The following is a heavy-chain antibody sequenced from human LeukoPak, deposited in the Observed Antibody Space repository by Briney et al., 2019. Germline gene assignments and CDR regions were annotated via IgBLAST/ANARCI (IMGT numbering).Heavy chain of an antibody. V-gene: IGHV4-34*01. CDR1: GGSFSGYY. CDR3: ARGGGYNWFDP. Sequence: SETPSLTCAVYGGSFSGYYWSWIRQPPGKGLEWIGEINHSGSTNYNPSLKSRVTISVDTSKNQFSLKLRSVTAADTAVYYCARGGGYNWFDPWGQGTLVTVSS. J-gene: IGHJ5*02. CDR2: INHSGST.